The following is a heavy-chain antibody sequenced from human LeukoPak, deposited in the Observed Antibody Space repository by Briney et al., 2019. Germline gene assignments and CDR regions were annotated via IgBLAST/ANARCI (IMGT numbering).Heavy chain of an antibody. V-gene: IGHV3-21*01. CDR2: ISSSSSYI. D-gene: IGHD5-24*01. Sequence: PGGSLRLSCAASGFTFSSYSMNWVRQAPGKGLEWVSSISSSSSYIYYADSVKGRFTISRDNAKNSLYLQMSSLRAEDTAVYYCARVKEMATIAIDYWGQGTLVTVSS. CDR3: ARVKEMATIAIDY. J-gene: IGHJ4*02. CDR1: GFTFSSYS.